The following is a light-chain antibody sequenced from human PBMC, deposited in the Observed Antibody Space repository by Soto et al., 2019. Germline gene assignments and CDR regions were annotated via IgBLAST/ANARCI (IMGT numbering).Light chain of an antibody. CDR3: QQYSSSPLT. CDR1: QSVSSSY. Sequence: EIVLTQSPGTLSLSPGERATLSCRASQSVSSSYLAWYQQKPGQAPRLLIYGASSRATDIPDRFSGSGSGTDFTLTISRLEPEDFVLYYCQQYSSSPLTFGGGTKVEIK. CDR2: GAS. J-gene: IGKJ4*01. V-gene: IGKV3-20*01.